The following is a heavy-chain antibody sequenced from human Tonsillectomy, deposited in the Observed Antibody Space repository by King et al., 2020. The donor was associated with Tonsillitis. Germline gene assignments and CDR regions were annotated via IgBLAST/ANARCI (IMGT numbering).Heavy chain of an antibody. J-gene: IGHJ4*02. CDR3: ARRGGDRSSWYYFDY. CDR2: ISTSSSTI. V-gene: IGHV3-48*01. Sequence: VQLVESGGGLVQPGGSLRLSCAASGFTFSSYGMNWVRQAPGKGLEWVSYISTSSSTIYYADLWKGRFTISSDNAKNSLFLQWNSLRAEDTAVYYCARRGGDRSSWYYFDYWGQGTLVTVSS. D-gene: IGHD6-13*01. CDR1: GFTFSSYG.